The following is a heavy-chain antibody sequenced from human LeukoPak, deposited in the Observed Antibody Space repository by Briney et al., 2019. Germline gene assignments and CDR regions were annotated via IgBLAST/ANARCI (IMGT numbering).Heavy chain of an antibody. V-gene: IGHV3-64*01. CDR1: GFTFSIYA. CDR2: ISIGGVNT. D-gene: IGHD2-21*02. J-gene: IGHJ3*02. CDR3: ARDLTLGDDAFDI. Sequence: GGSLRLSCAASGFTFSIYARHCVRQAPGKGVDFVSSISIGGVNTDYASSVKGRFTVSRDNSKNTLYLQMGSLSAEDTAVYYCARDLTLGDDAFDIWGQGTMVTVSS.